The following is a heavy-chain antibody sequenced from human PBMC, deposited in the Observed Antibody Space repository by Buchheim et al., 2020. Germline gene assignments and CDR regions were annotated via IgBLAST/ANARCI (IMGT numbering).Heavy chain of an antibody. J-gene: IGHJ4*02. V-gene: IGHV4-61*01. CDR2: IYYSGST. Sequence: QVQLQESGPGLVKPSETLSLTCTVSGGSVSSGSYYWSWIRQPPGKGLEWIGYIYYSGSTNYNPSLTSRVTISVDTSKNQFSLKLSSVTAADTAVYYCARNNYYDSSGYYIDYWGQGTL. D-gene: IGHD3-22*01. CDR3: ARNNYYDSSGYYIDY. CDR1: GGSVSSGSYY.